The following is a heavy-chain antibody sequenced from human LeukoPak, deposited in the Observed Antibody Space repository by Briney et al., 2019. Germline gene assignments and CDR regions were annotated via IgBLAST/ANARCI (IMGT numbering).Heavy chain of an antibody. CDR1: GFTFSSYD. CDR2: IGTAGDT. J-gene: IGHJ5*02. D-gene: IGHD6-19*01. CDR3: ARGRAQYSSGWYFWFDP. Sequence: PGGSLRLSCAASGFTFSSYDMHWAPQATGKGLEWVSAIGTAGDTYYPGSVKGRFSISRENAKNSLYLQMNSLRAGDTAVYYCARGRAQYSSGWYFWFDPWGQGTLVTVSS. V-gene: IGHV3-13*01.